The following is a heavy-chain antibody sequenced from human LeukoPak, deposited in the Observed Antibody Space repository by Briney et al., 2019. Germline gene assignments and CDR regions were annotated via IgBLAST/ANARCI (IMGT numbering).Heavy chain of an antibody. Sequence: GGSLRLSCAASGFTFSSYAMSWVRQAPGKGLEWVSAISGSGGSTYYADTVKGRFTISRDNSNNALFLQMNSLRADDTAVYYCARDPDTSGHFSWFDPWGQGTLVTVSS. CDR1: GFTFSSYA. V-gene: IGHV3-23*01. CDR3: ARDPDTSGHFSWFDP. J-gene: IGHJ5*02. D-gene: IGHD6-19*01. CDR2: ISGSGGST.